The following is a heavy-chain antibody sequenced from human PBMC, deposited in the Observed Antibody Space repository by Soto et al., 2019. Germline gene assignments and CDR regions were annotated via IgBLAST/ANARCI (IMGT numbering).Heavy chain of an antibody. J-gene: IGHJ4*02. V-gene: IGHV4-30-4*01. D-gene: IGHD3-10*01. Sequence: QVQLQEPGPGLVKPSQTLSLTCTVSGGSISSGDYYWSWIRQPPGKGLEWIGYIYYSGSTYYNPSLKSRVTISVAPSRNQFYLKLSSVTAADTAVYSCASGRRMGYYGSGSDDFDYWGQGTLVTVSS. CDR2: IYYSGST. CDR3: ASGRRMGYYGSGSDDFDY. CDR1: GGSISSGDYY.